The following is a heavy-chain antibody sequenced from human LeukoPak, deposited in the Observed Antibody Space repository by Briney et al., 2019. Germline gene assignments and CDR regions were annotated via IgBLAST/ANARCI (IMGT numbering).Heavy chain of an antibody. Sequence: VASVKVSCKASGYNFISFGASWVRQAPGQGLEWMGWISTYTGITHYAEKFQGRVTMTADTSTATAYMELKSLTYDDTAIYYCARDSDYGGTGYGDWLDPWGQGALVIVSS. CDR1: GYNFISFG. J-gene: IGHJ5*02. CDR2: ISTYTGIT. D-gene: IGHD4-23*01. V-gene: IGHV1-18*01. CDR3: ARDSDYGGTGYGDWLDP.